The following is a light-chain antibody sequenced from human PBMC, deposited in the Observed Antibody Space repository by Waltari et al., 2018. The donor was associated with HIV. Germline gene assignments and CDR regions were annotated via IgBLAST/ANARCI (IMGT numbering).Light chain of an antibody. CDR2: DAS. J-gene: IGKJ4*01. CDR1: QGIRSA. V-gene: IGKV1-13*02. Sequence: AIQLTQSPSSLSAPVRARVTITCRASQGIRSALAWYQQKPGKAPNLLIYDASTLESGVPSRFRGNGSGTDFTLTISSLQPEDFATYYCQQFNTYPLTFGGGTKVEIK. CDR3: QQFNTYPLT.